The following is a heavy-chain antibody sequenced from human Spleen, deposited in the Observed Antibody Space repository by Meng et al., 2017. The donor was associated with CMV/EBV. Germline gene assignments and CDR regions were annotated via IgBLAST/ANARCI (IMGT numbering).Heavy chain of an antibody. D-gene: IGHD1-26*01. CDR2: IYYRGSF. V-gene: IGHV4-39*01. CDR1: GGSISSSSYD. CDR3: ASRVSGSGSYCRYNWFDP. J-gene: IGHJ5*02. Sequence: LRLSCTVYGGSISSSSYDWGRIRQPPGKGLEGIGSIYYRGSFYYNPSLKSRVTISVDTSKKQFSRKMCAVTAADTAVYYCASRVSGSGSYCRYNWFDPWGQGTLVTVSS.